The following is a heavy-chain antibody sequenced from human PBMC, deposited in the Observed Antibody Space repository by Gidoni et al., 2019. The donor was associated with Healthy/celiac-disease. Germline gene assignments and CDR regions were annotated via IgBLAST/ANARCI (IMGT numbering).Heavy chain of an antibody. CDR1: VYTFTSYY. V-gene: IGHV1-46*01. Sequence: VQLVQSGAEVKKPVASVKVYCKASVYTFTSYYMHWVRQAPGQGLEWRGIITPSGGSTSYAQKFQGRVTMTRDTSTSTVYMELSSLRSEDTAVYYCARGIPYYGGSTLLDYWGQGTLVTVSS. CDR3: ARGIPYYGGSTLLDY. J-gene: IGHJ4*02. D-gene: IGHD2-15*01. CDR2: ITPSGGST.